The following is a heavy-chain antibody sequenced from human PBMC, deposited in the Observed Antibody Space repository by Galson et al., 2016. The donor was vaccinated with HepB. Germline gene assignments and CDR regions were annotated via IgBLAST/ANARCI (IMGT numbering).Heavy chain of an antibody. V-gene: IGHV3-49*04. CDR3: VRDYHRLDV. CDR2: IRSRVFGGAI. J-gene: IGHJ6*02. Sequence: SLRLSCAGSGFIFGDYGMTWVRQAPGKGLEWVGFIRSRVFGGAIEYAASVKGRFTFSRDDSKSIAYLQMDRLQTEDTAVYYCVRDYHRLDVWGQGTTVIVSS. CDR1: GFIFGDYG.